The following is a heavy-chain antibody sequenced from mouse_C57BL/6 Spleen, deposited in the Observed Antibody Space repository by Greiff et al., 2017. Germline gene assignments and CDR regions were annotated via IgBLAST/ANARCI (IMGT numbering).Heavy chain of an antibody. CDR2: IHPNSGST. Sequence: QVQLQQPGAELVKPGASVKLSCKASGYTFTSYWMHWVKQRPGQGLEWIGMIHPNSGSTNYNEKFKSKATLTVDKSSSTAYMPLSSLTSEDSAVYYCARGDSVVAPYYCDYWGQGTTLTVSS. V-gene: IGHV1-64*01. J-gene: IGHJ2*01. D-gene: IGHD1-1*01. CDR1: GYTFTSYW. CDR3: ARGDSVVAPYYCDY.